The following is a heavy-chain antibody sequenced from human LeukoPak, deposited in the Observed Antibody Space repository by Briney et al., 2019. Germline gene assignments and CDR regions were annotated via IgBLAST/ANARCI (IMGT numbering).Heavy chain of an antibody. Sequence: PSETLSLTCAVYGGSFSGYYWSWIRQPPGKGLEWIGEINHSGSTNYNPSLKSRVTISVDTSKNQFSLKLSSVTAADTAVYYCAGGRRILEWLYTQGFDYLGQGTLVTVSS. D-gene: IGHD3-3*01. CDR1: GGSFSGYY. J-gene: IGHJ4*02. CDR2: INHSGST. CDR3: AGGRRILEWLYTQGFDY. V-gene: IGHV4-34*01.